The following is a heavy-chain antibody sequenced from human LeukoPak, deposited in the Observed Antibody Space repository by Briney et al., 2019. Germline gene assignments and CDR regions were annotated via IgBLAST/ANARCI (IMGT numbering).Heavy chain of an antibody. CDR2: VSGRDTST. J-gene: IGHJ4*02. CDR3: AKWGDYDVLTGYYVSDY. V-gene: IGHV3-23*01. Sequence: GGSLRLSRAASGFTFSNYAMSWVRQAPGKGLEWVSAVSGRDTSTYYTDSVKGRFTISRDNAMNPLYLQMNSLSAGDTAIYYCAKWGDYDVLTGYYVSDYWGQGTLVTVSS. D-gene: IGHD3-9*01. CDR1: GFTFSNYA.